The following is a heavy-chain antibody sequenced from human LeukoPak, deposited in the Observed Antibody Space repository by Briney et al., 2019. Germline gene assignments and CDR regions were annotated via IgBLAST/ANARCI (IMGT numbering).Heavy chain of an antibody. CDR1: GYTFTGYY. Sequence: ASVKVSCKTSGYTFTGYYMHWVRQAPGQGLEWMGWINPNSGGTNYAQKFQGRVTMTRDTSISTLYMELSRLRSDDTAVYYCASGPPVDFWSGSYYFDYWGQGTLVTVSS. D-gene: IGHD3-3*01. V-gene: IGHV1-2*02. CDR3: ASGPPVDFWSGSYYFDY. J-gene: IGHJ4*02. CDR2: INPNSGGT.